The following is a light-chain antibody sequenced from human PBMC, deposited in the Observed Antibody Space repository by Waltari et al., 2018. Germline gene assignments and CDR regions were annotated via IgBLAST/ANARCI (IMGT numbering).Light chain of an antibody. CDR1: QSVSSY. Sequence: EIVLTQSPATPSLSPGERATLSCRASQSVSSYLAWYRQKPGQAPRLLIYDASNRATGIPARFSGSGSGTDFTLTISSLEPEDFAVYYCQHRSNWPLFTFGPGTKVDFK. V-gene: IGKV3-11*01. J-gene: IGKJ3*01. CDR2: DAS. CDR3: QHRSNWPLFT.